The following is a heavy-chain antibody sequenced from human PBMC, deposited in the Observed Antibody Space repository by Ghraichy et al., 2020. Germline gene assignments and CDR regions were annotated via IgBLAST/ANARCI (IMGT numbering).Heavy chain of an antibody. CDR3: SRRGPAAIGYYFDY. Sequence: LSLTCAASGFTFSSYSMNLVCQAPRKGLERVSSISSSSSYIYYEYSVKGRFTITRDNAKNSLYLQMNSLRDEDTAVYYYSRRGPAAIGYYFDYWGQGTLVTVSS. CDR2: ISSSSSYI. J-gene: IGHJ4*02. V-gene: IGHV3-21*01. D-gene: IGHD2-2*01. CDR1: GFTFSSYS.